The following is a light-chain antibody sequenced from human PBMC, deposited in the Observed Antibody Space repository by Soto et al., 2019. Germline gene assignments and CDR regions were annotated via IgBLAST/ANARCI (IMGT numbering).Light chain of an antibody. J-gene: IGKJ2*02. CDR1: QGISTY. Sequence: DIQMTQSPSSLSASVGDRVTITCRASQGISTYLAWYQQKPGKVPKLLIYAASTLQSGVPSRFSGSGSGTDFTLTISSLQPEDVATYYCQKYNSAPRRTFGQGTKLEIK. CDR2: AAS. V-gene: IGKV1-27*01. CDR3: QKYNSAPRRT.